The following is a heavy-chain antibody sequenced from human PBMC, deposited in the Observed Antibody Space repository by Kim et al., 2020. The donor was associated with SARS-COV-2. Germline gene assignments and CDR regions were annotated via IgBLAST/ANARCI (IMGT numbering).Heavy chain of an antibody. V-gene: IGHV3-21*01. CDR2: ISSSSSYI. CDR1: GFTFSSYS. J-gene: IGHJ6*02. Sequence: GGSLRLSCAASGFTFSSYSMNWVRQAPGKGLEWVSSISSSSSYIYYADSVKGRFTISRDNAKNSLYLQMNSLRAEDTAVYYCARESVAGHYYGMDVWGQGTTVTVSS. CDR3: ARESVAGHYYGMDV. D-gene: IGHD2-21*01.